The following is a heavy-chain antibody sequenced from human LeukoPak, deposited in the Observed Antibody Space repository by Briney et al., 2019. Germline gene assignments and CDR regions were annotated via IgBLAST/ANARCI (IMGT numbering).Heavy chain of an antibody. CDR1: GFTFSSYS. CDR2: ISTTSSYI. J-gene: IGHJ4*02. CDR3: SRDRLGGLDH. D-gene: IGHD5-12*01. V-gene: IGHV3-21*01. Sequence: GSLRLSCAASGFTFSSYSMNWVRQAPGKGLEWVSSISTTSSYIFYAESLKGRFTVSRDNAKNSVYLQMNSLRPEDTAVYYCSRDRLGGLDHWGQGTLVTVSS.